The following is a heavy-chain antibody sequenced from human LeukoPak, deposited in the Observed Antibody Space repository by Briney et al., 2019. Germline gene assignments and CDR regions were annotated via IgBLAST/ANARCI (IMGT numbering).Heavy chain of an antibody. J-gene: IGHJ6*03. Sequence: SQTLSLTCTVSGGSISSGSYYWSWIRQPAGKGLEWIGRIYSNGSTNYNPSLKSRVTISVDTSKNQFSLKLSSVTAADAAVYYCARGVTLPYYYYMDVWGKGTTVTVSS. D-gene: IGHD2/OR15-2a*01. CDR2: IYSNGST. V-gene: IGHV4-61*02. CDR1: GGSISSGSYY. CDR3: ARGVTLPYYYYMDV.